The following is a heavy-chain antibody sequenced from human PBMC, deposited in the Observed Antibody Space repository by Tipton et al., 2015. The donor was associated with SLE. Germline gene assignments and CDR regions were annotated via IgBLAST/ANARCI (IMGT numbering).Heavy chain of an antibody. Sequence: SLRLSCAASGFTFSNAWMSWVRQAPGKGLEWVGRIKSKTDGGTTDYAAPVKGRFTISRDDSKNTLYLQMNNLKTEDTAVYYCTTLYYYYDSRGGACDIWGQGTMVSVSS. CDR1: GFTFSNAW. CDR3: TTLYYYYDSRGGACDI. V-gene: IGHV3-15*01. D-gene: IGHD3-22*01. J-gene: IGHJ3*02. CDR2: IKSKTDGGTT.